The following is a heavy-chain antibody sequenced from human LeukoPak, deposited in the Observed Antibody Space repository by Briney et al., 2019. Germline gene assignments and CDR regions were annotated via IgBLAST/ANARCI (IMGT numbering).Heavy chain of an antibody. Sequence: KPSETLSLTCTVSGGSISSYYWSWIRQPPGKGLEWIGYIYYSGSTNYTPSLKSRVTISVDTSKNQFSLKLSSVTAADTAVYYCARPYYYDSSMAFDIWGQGTMVTVSS. V-gene: IGHV4-59*01. J-gene: IGHJ3*02. D-gene: IGHD3-22*01. CDR3: ARPYYYDSSMAFDI. CDR2: IYYSGST. CDR1: GGSISSYY.